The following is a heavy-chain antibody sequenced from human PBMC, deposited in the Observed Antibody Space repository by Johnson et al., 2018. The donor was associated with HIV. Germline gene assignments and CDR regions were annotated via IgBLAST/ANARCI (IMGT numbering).Heavy chain of an antibody. J-gene: IGHJ3*02. D-gene: IGHD5-24*01. Sequence: RLSCAASGFTVSSNYMSWVRQAPGKGLEWVSVIYSGGSTYYADSVKGRFTISRDNSKNTLYLQMNRLRAEDTAVYYCAREWLYGFDIWGQGTMVTVSS. CDR2: IYSGGST. V-gene: IGHV3-53*01. CDR3: AREWLYGFDI. CDR1: GFTVSSNY.